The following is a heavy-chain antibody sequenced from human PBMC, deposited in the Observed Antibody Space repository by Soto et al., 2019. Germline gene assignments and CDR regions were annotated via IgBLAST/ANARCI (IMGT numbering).Heavy chain of an antibody. Sequence: EVQLVESGGGLVKPGGSLRLSCAASGFTFTSYSMNWVRQAPGKGLEWVSSISSSSSYIYYADSVKGRFTISRDNAKNSLYLQMNSLRAEDTAVYYCARTDFWSGYPSDYWVQGTLVTVSS. CDR1: GFTFTSYS. V-gene: IGHV3-21*01. J-gene: IGHJ4*02. CDR2: ISSSSSYI. D-gene: IGHD3-3*01. CDR3: ARTDFWSGYPSDY.